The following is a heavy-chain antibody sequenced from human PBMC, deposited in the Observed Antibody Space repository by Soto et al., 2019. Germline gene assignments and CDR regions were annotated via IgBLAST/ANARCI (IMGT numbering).Heavy chain of an antibody. V-gene: IGHV4-34*01. D-gene: IGHD3-16*01. CDR3: ASFSLPMGPGFGP. CDR1: VGSLICYY. CDR2: IDHSGRT. J-gene: IGHJ5*02. Sequence: SETRSLTCSFYVGSLICYYWSWIRQPPGKWLEWIVEIDHSGRTNYNPSLKSRVTVSLDTSKMQISLRLNSVTAADTAVYYCASFSLPMGPGFGPWGQGTLVTVSS.